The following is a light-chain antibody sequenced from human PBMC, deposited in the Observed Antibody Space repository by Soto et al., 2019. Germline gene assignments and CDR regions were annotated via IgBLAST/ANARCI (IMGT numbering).Light chain of an antibody. CDR2: WAS. CDR3: QQYYDAPQT. Sequence: DIVMTQSPDSLAVSLGERATINCKSSQSVFYSSNNKNYLAWYQQKPGQPPKLLIYWASTRESWVPDRFSGSGSGTDFTLTISSLQAEDVAVYYYQQYYDAPQTFGRGTKVEIK. CDR1: QSVFYSSNNKNY. V-gene: IGKV4-1*01. J-gene: IGKJ1*01.